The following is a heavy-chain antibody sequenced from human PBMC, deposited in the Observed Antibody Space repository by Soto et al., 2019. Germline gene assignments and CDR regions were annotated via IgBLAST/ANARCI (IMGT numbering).Heavy chain of an antibody. CDR2: IIPIFGTA. D-gene: IGHD2-15*01. Sequence: SSNVSCKACGGSFSSYAMIWVRQAPGQGLEFMGGIIPIFGTANYAQKFQGRVTITADESTSTAYMELSSLRSEDTAVYYCARDRVERYCSGGSCLCYFDYWGQGTLVTVS. V-gene: IGHV1-69*13. J-gene: IGHJ4*02. CDR3: ARDRVERYCSGGSCLCYFDY. CDR1: GGSFSSYA.